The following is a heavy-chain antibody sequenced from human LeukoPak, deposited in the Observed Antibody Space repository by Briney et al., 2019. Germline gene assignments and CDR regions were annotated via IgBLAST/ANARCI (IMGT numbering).Heavy chain of an antibody. CDR1: GFSFSSYA. V-gene: IGHV3-23*01. CDR2: ISGNGDTT. D-gene: IGHD3-9*01. CDR3: AKDEGYDILTGPFDY. J-gene: IGHJ4*02. Sequence: GGSLRLSCAASGFSFSSYAMSWVRQAPGKGLEWVSGISGNGDTTYYADSVQGRFTISRDNSKNTLDLQMNSLRVEDTAVYHCAKDEGYDILTGPFDYWGQGTLVTVSS.